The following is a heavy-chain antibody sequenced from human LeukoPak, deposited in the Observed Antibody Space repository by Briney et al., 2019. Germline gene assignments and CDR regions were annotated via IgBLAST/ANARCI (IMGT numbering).Heavy chain of an antibody. V-gene: IGHV3-9*03. CDR3: AKGGFGELPYYFDY. CDR2: ISWNSGSI. CDR1: GFTFDDYA. Sequence: GGSLRLSCAASGFTFDDYAMHWVRQAPGKGLEWVSGISWNSGSIGYADSVKGRFTISRDNAKNSLYLQMNSLRAEDMALYYCAKGGFGELPYYFDYWGQGTLVTVSS. J-gene: IGHJ4*02. D-gene: IGHD3-10*01.